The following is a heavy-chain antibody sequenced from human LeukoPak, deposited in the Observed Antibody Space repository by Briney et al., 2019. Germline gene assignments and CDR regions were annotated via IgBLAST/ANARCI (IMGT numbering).Heavy chain of an antibody. CDR3: ARRLLGYCSGGSCYSGYFQH. CDR1: GGSFSGYY. CDR2: INHSGST. J-gene: IGHJ1*01. V-gene: IGHV4-34*01. Sequence: SETLSLACAVYGGSFSGYYWSWIRQPPGKGLEWIGEINHSGSTNSNPSLKSRVTISVDTSKNQFSLKLSSVTAADTAMYYCARRLLGYCSGGSCYSGYFQHWGQGTLVTVSS. D-gene: IGHD2-15*01.